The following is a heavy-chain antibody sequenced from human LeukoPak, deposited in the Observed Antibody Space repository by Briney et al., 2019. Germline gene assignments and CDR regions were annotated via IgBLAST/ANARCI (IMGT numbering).Heavy chain of an antibody. CDR2: ISSSSYI. CDR1: GFTFSGYS. V-gene: IGHV3-69-1*02. J-gene: IGHJ6*03. Sequence: GSLRLSCAASGFTFSGYSMNWVRQAPGKGLEWVSSISSSSYIYYADSVKGRFTISRDNAKNSLYLQMNSLRADDTAVYYCARFAAGGSYYYYMDVWGKGTTVTVSS. CDR3: ARFAAGGSYYYYMDV. D-gene: IGHD6-25*01.